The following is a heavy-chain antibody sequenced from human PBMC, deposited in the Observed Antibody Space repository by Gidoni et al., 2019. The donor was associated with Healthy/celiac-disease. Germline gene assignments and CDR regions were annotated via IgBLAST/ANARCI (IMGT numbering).Heavy chain of an antibody. CDR3: AKAAIAAAGTWVYYFDY. V-gene: IGHV3-43*01. CDR2: ISWDGGST. D-gene: IGHD6-13*01. Sequence: EVQLVESGGVVVQTGGSLRLSCAASGFTFDDYTMHWVRQAPGKGLEWVSLISWDGGSTYYADSVKGRFTISRDNSKNALYLQMNSLRTEDTALYYCAKAAIAAAGTWVYYFDYWGQGTLVTVSS. CDR1: GFTFDDYT. J-gene: IGHJ4*02.